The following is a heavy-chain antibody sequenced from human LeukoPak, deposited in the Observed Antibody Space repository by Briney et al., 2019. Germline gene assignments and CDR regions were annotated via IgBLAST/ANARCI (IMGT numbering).Heavy chain of an antibody. CDR1: GFTFSRNV. Sequence: GGSLRLSCAASGFTFSRNVMHWVRQAPGKGLEWVALISYDGNNKFYVDSVTGRFTISRDNSRNTLYLQMKSLRGEDAAVYSCARGGIPTGPYSYFYYMDVWGKGTAVTVSS. J-gene: IGHJ6*03. D-gene: IGHD3-10*01. CDR3: ARGGIPTGPYSYFYYMDV. CDR2: ISYDGNNK. V-gene: IGHV3-30*01.